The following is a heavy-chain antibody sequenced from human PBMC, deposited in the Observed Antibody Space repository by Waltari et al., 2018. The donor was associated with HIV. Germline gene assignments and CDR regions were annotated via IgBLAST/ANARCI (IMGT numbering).Heavy chain of an antibody. V-gene: IGHV1-2*06. CDR1: RYTFTDHY. D-gene: IGHD1-26*01. J-gene: IGHJ4*02. CDR2: INPHSGAT. Sequence: QVQLVQSGAEVKKPGASVKVSCKASRYTFTDHYMHWVRQAPGEGLEWMGPINPHSGATDYAQKFQGRVTMTRDTSISTAYMELSRLTSDDTAVYYCATGFGYGSWDLGDYWGQGTRVTVSS. CDR3: ATGFGYGSWDLGDY.